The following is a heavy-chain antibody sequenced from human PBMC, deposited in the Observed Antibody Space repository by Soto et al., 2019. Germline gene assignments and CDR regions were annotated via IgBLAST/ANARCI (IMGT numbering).Heavy chain of an antibody. CDR3: ARTPGWDWNVWFDP. J-gene: IGHJ5*02. V-gene: IGHV2-70*04. CDR2: IDWDDDK. CDR1: GFSLSTSGMR. D-gene: IGHD1-1*01. Sequence: SGPTLVNPTQTLTLTCTFSGFSLSTSGMRVSWIRQPPGKALEWLARIDWDDDKFYSTSLKTRLTISKDTSKNQVVLTMTNMDPVDTATYYCARTPGWDWNVWFDPWGQGTLVTVSS.